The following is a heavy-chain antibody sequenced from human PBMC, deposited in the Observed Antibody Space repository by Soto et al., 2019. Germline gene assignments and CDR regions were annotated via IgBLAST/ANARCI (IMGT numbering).Heavy chain of an antibody. D-gene: IGHD3-16*01. V-gene: IGHV4-39*01. J-gene: IGHJ5*02. CDR3: AISAGGWFDP. Sequence: QLQLQESGPGLVKPSETLSLTCTVSGGSISSSSYYWGWIRQPPGKGLEWIGSIYYSGSTYYNPSLKSRVTISVDTSKNQFSLKLSSVTAADTAVYYCAISAGGWFDPWGQGTLVTVSS. CDR2: IYYSGST. CDR1: GGSISSSSYY.